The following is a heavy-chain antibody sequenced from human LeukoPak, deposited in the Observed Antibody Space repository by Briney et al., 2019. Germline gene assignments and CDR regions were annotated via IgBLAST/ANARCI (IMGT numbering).Heavy chain of an antibody. CDR2: IRYDGSNK. V-gene: IGHV3-30*02. Sequence: GGSLRLSCAASGFTFSSYGMHWVRQAPGKGLEWVAFIRYDGSNKYYADSVKGRFTISRDNSKNTLYLQMNSLRAEDTAVYYCAKGRRGLHGGVDYWGQGTLVTVSS. CDR1: GFTFSSYG. J-gene: IGHJ4*02. CDR3: AKGRRGLHGGVDY. D-gene: IGHD4-23*01.